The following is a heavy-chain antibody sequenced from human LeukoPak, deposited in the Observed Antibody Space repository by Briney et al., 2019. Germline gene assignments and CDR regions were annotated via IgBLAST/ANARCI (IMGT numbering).Heavy chain of an antibody. D-gene: IGHD3-16*02. CDR2: IYSSGTT. Sequence: SETLSLTCTVSGGSISDSIHSWVWIRQPPGKGLEWIGSIYSSGTTYYNPSLKTRATVFVDTSKNQFSLKLRSVTAADTAVYYCARYRYDPNWFDPWGQGTLVTVPS. J-gene: IGHJ5*02. CDR1: GGSISDSIHS. CDR3: ARYRYDPNWFDP. V-gene: IGHV4-39*01.